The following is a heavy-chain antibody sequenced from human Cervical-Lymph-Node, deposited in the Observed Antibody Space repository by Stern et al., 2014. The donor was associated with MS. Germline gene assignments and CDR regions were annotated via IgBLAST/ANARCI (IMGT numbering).Heavy chain of an antibody. D-gene: IGHD6-6*01. J-gene: IGHJ1*01. V-gene: IGHV5-51*03. CDR2: IYPGDSDT. CDR3: VRGGSGQLVGPFQH. Sequence: EVQLEESGAEVKKLGDSLKISCKASGYSFISDWIGWVRQVPGKGLEWLGNIYPGDSDTRYSPSFQGLVTISADKSITTAYLQWNSLKASDTALYYCVRGGSGQLVGPFQHWGQGTLLSVTS. CDR1: GYSFISDW.